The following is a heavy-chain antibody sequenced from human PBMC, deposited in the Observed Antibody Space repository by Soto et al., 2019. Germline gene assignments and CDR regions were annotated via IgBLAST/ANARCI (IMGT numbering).Heavy chain of an antibody. CDR1: GFTFDDYA. Sequence: EVQLVESGGGLVQPGRSLRLSCAASGFTFDDYAMHWVRQAPGKGLEWVTGISWNSGSIGYADSVKGRFTISRDNAKNSQYLQMNSLRAEDTALYYCAKDLESSGPGSYYYYYGMDVWGQGTTVTVAS. V-gene: IGHV3-9*01. CDR2: ISWNSGSI. CDR3: AKDLESSGPGSYYYYYGMDV. J-gene: IGHJ6*02. D-gene: IGHD3-22*01.